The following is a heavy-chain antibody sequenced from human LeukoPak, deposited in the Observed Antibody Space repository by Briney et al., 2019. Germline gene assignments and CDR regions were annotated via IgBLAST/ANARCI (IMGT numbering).Heavy chain of an antibody. J-gene: IGHJ6*03. D-gene: IGHD4-17*01. V-gene: IGHV3-23*01. Sequence: GGSLRLSCAASGFTFSSYGMHWVRQAPGKGLEWVSAISGSGGSTYYADSVKGRFTISRDNSKNTLYLQMNSLRAEDTAVYYCARQPDYGDYWGFYYYYMDVWAKGPRSPSP. CDR3: ARQPDYGDYWGFYYYYMDV. CDR2: ISGSGGST. CDR1: GFTFSSYG.